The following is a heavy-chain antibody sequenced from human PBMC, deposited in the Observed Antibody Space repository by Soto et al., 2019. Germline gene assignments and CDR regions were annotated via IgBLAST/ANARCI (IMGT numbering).Heavy chain of an antibody. CDR1: GYSFTSYN. Sequence: QVPLVQSGAEVKNPGASVRVSCTASGYSFTSYNIDWVRQATGQGLEWMGWMNTNNGDTGYAQRFQGRASMSGDTTRGTAYMELSSLASEDTAIYYCARLNHSDGEDHLKWFDPWGQGTLVTVSS. CDR2: MNTNNGDT. V-gene: IGHV1-8*01. J-gene: IGHJ5*02. D-gene: IGHD3-10*01. CDR3: ARLNHSDGEDHLKWFDP.